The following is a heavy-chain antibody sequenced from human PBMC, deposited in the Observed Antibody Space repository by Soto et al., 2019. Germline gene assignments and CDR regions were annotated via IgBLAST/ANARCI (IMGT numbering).Heavy chain of an antibody. CDR1: GFIFNGYS. CDR3: AKPLIPPIVGSSVGFDY. CDR2: ISGSGAST. V-gene: IGHV3-23*01. D-gene: IGHD1-26*01. Sequence: EVQLLESGGGLVQPGGSLRLSCAASGFIFNGYSMTWVRQAPWKGLESVSAISGSGASTYYADSVKGRFTISRDNSKNTLYLQMNSLRADDTAVYYCAKPLIPPIVGSSVGFDYWGQGTLVTVSS. J-gene: IGHJ4*02.